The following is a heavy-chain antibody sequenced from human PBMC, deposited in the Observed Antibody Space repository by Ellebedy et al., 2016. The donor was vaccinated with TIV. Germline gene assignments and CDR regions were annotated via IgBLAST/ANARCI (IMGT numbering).Heavy chain of an antibody. CDR2: IYYSGST. D-gene: IGHD3-22*01. Sequence: SETLSLTCTVSGGSISSSSYYWGWIRQHPGKGLEWIGYIYYSGSTYYNRSLKSRVTISVDTSKNQFSLKLSSVTAADTAVYYCARVYDSSGYFPPLYYYYYGMDVWGQGTTVTVSS. CDR3: ARVYDSSGYFPPLYYYYYGMDV. CDR1: GGSISSSSYY. V-gene: IGHV4-39*01. J-gene: IGHJ6*02.